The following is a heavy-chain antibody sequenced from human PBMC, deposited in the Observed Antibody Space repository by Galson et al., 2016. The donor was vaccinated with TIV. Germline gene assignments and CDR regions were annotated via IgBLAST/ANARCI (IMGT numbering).Heavy chain of an antibody. Sequence: CAISGDSVSSDSAAWNWIRQSPSRGLQWLGRIYHRSRWYIDYAPSVRGRMIITPDTSKNQFSLQLNSEAPEDTAVYYCARATPSVFGIIMTLDYWGQGTLVTVSS. CDR3: ARATPSVFGIIMTLDY. CDR2: IYHRSRWYI. J-gene: IGHJ4*02. D-gene: IGHD3-3*01. CDR1: GDSVSSDSAA. V-gene: IGHV6-1*01.